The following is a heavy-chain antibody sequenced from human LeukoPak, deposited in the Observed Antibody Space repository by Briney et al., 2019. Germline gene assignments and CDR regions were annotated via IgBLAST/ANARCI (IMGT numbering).Heavy chain of an antibody. CDR3: ARQLGLDRTAFDI. Sequence: TPSETLSLTCAVYGGSFSGYYWSWIRQPPGKGLEWIGEINHSGSTNYNPSLKSRVTISVDTSKNQFSLKLSSVTAADTAVYYCARQLGLDRTAFDIWGQGTMVTVSS. J-gene: IGHJ3*02. D-gene: IGHD7-27*01. CDR2: INHSGST. CDR1: GGSFSGYY. V-gene: IGHV4-34*01.